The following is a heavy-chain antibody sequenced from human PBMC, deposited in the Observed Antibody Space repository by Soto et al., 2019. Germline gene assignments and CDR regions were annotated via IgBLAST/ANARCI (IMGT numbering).Heavy chain of an antibody. V-gene: IGHV1-18*01. CDR1: EDTFSSYS. CDR3: ASFYCGGDCYSNYYYGMDV. D-gene: IGHD2-21*02. Sequence: ASVKVSCKPSEDTFSSYSFTWVRQAPGQGLEWMGWISAYNGNTNYAQKLQGRVTMTTDTSTSTAYMELRSLRSDDTAVYYCASFYCGGDCYSNYYYGMDVRGQGTTVTVSS. CDR2: ISAYNGNT. J-gene: IGHJ6*02.